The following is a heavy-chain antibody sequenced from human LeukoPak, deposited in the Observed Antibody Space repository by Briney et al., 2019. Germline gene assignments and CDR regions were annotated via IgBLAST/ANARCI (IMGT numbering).Heavy chain of an antibody. V-gene: IGHV1-2*02. CDR1: GYTFTGYY. CDR2: INPNSGGT. Sequence: ASVKVSCKASGYTFTGYYMHWVRQAPGQGLEWMGWINPNSGGTNYAQMFQGRVTMTRDTSISTAYMELSRLRSDDTAVYYCARESYCSSTSCYEVWGQGTLVTVSS. D-gene: IGHD2-2*01. J-gene: IGHJ4*02. CDR3: ARESYCSSTSCYEV.